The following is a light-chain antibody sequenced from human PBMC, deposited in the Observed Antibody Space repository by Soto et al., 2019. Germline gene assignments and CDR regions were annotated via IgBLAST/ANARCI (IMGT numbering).Light chain of an antibody. J-gene: IGLJ1*01. CDR3: SSYTRSCTYV. CDR1: SSDVGAYNY. Sequence: QSALPQPASVSGSPGQSITISCTGTSSDVGAYNYVSWYQQHPGRAPKLMIYEVSNRPSGVSNRFSGSKSGNTASLTISGLQAEDEADYYCSSYTRSCTYVFGTGTKLTVL. CDR2: EVS. V-gene: IGLV2-14*01.